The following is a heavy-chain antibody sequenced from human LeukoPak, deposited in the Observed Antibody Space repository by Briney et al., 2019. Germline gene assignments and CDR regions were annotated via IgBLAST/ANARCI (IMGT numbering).Heavy chain of an antibody. CDR1: GGSFSGYY. D-gene: IGHD3-10*01. CDR3: ARRAGVNWFDP. CDR2: INHSGST. J-gene: IGHJ5*02. V-gene: IGHV4-34*01. Sequence: KPSETLSLTCAVYGGSFSGYYWSWIRQPPGKGLEWIGEINHSGSTNYNPSLKSRVTISVDTSKNQLSLKLSSVTAADTAVYYCARRAGVNWFDPWGQGTLVTVSS.